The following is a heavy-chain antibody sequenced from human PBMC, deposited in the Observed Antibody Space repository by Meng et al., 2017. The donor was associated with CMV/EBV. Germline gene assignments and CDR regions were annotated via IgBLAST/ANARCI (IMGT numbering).Heavy chain of an antibody. CDR1: GFTFSSYW. CDR3: AKISGRTVSPYCSSTSCYTGRGYFDY. J-gene: IGHJ4*02. Sequence: GGSLRLSCAASGFTFSSYWMSWVRQAPGKGLEWVANIKQDGSEKYYVDSVKGRLTISRDNSKNTLYLQMNSLRAEDTAVYYCAKISGRTVSPYCSSTSCYTGRGYFDYWGQGTLVTVSS. V-gene: IGHV3-7*03. CDR2: IKQDGSEK. D-gene: IGHD2-2*02.